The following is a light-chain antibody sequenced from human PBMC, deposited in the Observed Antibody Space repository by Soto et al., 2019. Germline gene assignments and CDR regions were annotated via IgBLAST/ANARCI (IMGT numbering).Light chain of an antibody. CDR1: QSSSSR. J-gene: IGKJ4*01. V-gene: IGKV3-15*01. CDR2: GPS. Sequence: EIVMTQSPATLSVSPGQRATLSCSASQSSSSRLAWYQQKPGQAPSLLIYGPSTRANGIPARFSGSGSGTEFTLTITSLRSEDFAVYYCQQCDNGPLPFRGGPKVQIK. CDR3: QQCDNGPLP.